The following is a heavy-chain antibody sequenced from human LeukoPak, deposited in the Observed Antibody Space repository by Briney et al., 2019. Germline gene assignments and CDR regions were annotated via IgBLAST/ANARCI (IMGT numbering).Heavy chain of an antibody. CDR2: IRYDGSNK. Sequence: PGGSLRLSCAASGFTFSSYSMNWVRQAPGKGLEWVAFIRYDGSNKYYADSVKGRFTISRDNSKNTLYLQMNSLRAEDTAVYYCANTEYYGDYPDYWGQGTLVTVSS. D-gene: IGHD4-17*01. V-gene: IGHV3-30*02. CDR1: GFTFSSYS. CDR3: ANTEYYGDYPDY. J-gene: IGHJ4*02.